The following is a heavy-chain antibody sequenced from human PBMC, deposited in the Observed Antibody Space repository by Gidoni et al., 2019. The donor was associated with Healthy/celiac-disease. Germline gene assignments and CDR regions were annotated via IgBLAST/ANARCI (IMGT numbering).Heavy chain of an antibody. Sequence: QLQLQVTGPGLVKPSETLSLTCTVSGGSISSSSYYWGWIRQPPGKGLEWIGSIYYSGSTYYNPSLKSRVTISVDTSKNQFSLKLSSVTAADTAVYYCASTILYYDILTGYYKDYYFDYWGQGTLVTVSS. CDR2: IYYSGST. D-gene: IGHD3-9*01. V-gene: IGHV4-39*01. CDR1: GGSISSSSYY. J-gene: IGHJ4*02. CDR3: ASTILYYDILTGYYKDYYFDY.